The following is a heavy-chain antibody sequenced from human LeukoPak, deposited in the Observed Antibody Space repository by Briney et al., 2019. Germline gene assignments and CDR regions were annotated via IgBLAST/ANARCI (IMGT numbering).Heavy chain of an antibody. D-gene: IGHD6-19*01. CDR3: ARDSYAVAGTIPLT. J-gene: IGHJ5*02. CDR2: ISVYNGNT. V-gene: IGHV1-18*01. Sequence: ASVKVSCKASGYTFTSYGISWVRQAPGQGLEWMGWISVYNGNTNYAQKLRGRVTMTTDTSTNTAYMELRSLRSDDTAVYYCARDSYAVAGTIPLTWGQGTLVTVSS. CDR1: GYTFTSYG.